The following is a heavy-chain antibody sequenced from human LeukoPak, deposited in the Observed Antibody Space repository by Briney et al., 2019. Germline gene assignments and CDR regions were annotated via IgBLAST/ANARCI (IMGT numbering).Heavy chain of an antibody. CDR3: AKGSYYGSSGSFYFDS. J-gene: IGHJ4*02. CDR2: ISGSGGST. CDR1: GFTFSSYA. V-gene: IGHV3-23*01. Sequence: PGGSLTPSCAASGFTFSSYAMSWVRQPPGKGLEWVSAISGSGGSTYHADSVTGRFTISRHTSTHPPYLQTNSLRAEDTAVYYCAKGSYYGSSGSFYFDSWGQGTLVIVSS. D-gene: IGHD3-22*01.